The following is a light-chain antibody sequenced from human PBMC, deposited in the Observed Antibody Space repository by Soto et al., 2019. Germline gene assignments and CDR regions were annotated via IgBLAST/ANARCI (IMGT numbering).Light chain of an antibody. CDR2: AAS. J-gene: IGKJ2*01. CDR3: QQYYSYPMYT. Sequence: AIRMTQSPSSFSASTGDRVTITCRASQGISSYLAWYQQKPGKAPKLLIYAASTLQSGVPSRFGGSGSGTDFTLTISCLQSEDFATYYCQQYYSYPMYTFGQGTKLEIK. V-gene: IGKV1-8*01. CDR1: QGISSY.